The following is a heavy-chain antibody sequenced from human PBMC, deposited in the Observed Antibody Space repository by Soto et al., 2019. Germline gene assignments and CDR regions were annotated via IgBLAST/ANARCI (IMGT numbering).Heavy chain of an antibody. CDR1: GGSIRSGDYY. J-gene: IGHJ6*02. CDR3: VRDVPPYNCKVLDV. V-gene: IGHV4-30-4*01. Sequence: SETLSLTCTVSGGSIRSGDYYWSWMRQPPGKGLEWIGYIYISGTTYYNPALKSRVSISLDTSKNQFSLNLRSVTAADTAVYYCVRDVPPYNCKVLDVWGQGTTVTVSS. D-gene: IGHD1-20*01. CDR2: IYISGTT.